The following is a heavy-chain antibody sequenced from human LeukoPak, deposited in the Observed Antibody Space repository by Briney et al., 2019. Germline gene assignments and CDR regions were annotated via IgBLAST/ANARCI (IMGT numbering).Heavy chain of an antibody. CDR2: IYSGGST. D-gene: IGHD3-22*01. J-gene: IGHJ3*02. Sequence: GGSLRLSCAASGFTVSSNYMRWVRQAPGKGVEWVSVIYSGGSTYYSDSVTGRFTISRDNSKNTLYLQMNSLRAEDTAVYYCAREDSSGYLGFHDAFDIWGQGTMVTVSP. CDR3: AREDSSGYLGFHDAFDI. CDR1: GFTVSSNY. V-gene: IGHV3-53*01.